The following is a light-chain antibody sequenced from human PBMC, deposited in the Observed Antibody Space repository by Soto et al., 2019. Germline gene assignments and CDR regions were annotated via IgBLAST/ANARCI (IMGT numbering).Light chain of an antibody. CDR1: SSDVGRYNY. CDR2: DVT. Sequence: HSALTPPRSVSGSPGQSVTISCTGTSSDVGRYNYVSWYQQHPGKAPKLIIYDVTKRPSGVPDRFSGSKSGNTASLTISGLQAEDEADYYCCSYAGSYTLYVFGGGTKVNVL. V-gene: IGLV2-11*01. J-gene: IGLJ1*01. CDR3: CSYAGSYTLYV.